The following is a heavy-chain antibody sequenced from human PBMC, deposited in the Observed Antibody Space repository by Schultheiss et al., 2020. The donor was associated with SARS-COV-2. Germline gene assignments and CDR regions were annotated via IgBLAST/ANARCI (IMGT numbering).Heavy chain of an antibody. V-gene: IGHV4-31*03. CDR1: GGSISSGGYY. CDR3: ARDLPGSGSYPSYYYYGMDV. J-gene: IGHJ6*02. CDR2: IYYSGST. Sequence: SETLSLTCTVSGGSISSGGYYWSWIRQHPGKGLEWIGYIYYSGSTYYNPSLKSRVTISVDTSKNQFSLKLSSVTAADTAVYYCARDLPGSGSYPSYYYYGMDVWGQGTMVTVSS. D-gene: IGHD3-10*01.